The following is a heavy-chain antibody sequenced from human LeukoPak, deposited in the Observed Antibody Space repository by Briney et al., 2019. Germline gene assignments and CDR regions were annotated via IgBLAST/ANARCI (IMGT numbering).Heavy chain of an antibody. J-gene: IGHJ4*02. Sequence: GGSLRLSCAASGFTFSSYGMHWVRQAPGKGLEWVAVISYDGSNKYYADSVKGRFTISRDNSKNTLYLQMNSLRAEDTAVHYCARRRCSSISCFSDYWGQGTLVTVSS. CDR2: ISYDGSNK. CDR3: ARRRCSSISCFSDY. V-gene: IGHV3-30*03. CDR1: GFTFSSYG. D-gene: IGHD2-2*01.